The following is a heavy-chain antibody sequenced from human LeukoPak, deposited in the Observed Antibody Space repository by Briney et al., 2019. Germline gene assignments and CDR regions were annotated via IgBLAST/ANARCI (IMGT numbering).Heavy chain of an antibody. D-gene: IGHD6-6*01. CDR1: GGSISSGGYY. Sequence: PSQTLSLTCTVSGGSISSGGYYWSWIRQHPGKGLEWIGYIYYSGSTYYNPSLKSRVTISVDTSKNQFSLKLSSVTAADTAVYYCARAPLWTIAARPFDYWGQGTLVTVSS. CDR3: ARAPLWTIAARPFDY. V-gene: IGHV4-31*03. J-gene: IGHJ4*02. CDR2: IYYSGST.